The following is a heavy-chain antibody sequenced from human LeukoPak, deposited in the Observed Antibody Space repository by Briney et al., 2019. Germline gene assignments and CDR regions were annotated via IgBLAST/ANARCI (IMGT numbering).Heavy chain of an antibody. D-gene: IGHD3-10*01. Sequence: PGGSLRLSCSASGPTFSNYDMHWVCQAPGKGLEWVAIIWSDGSNKDYADSVRGRFTISRDNSKSTTYLQMNSLRADDTAVYYCATYGSGTLFDYWGQGTLVTVSS. J-gene: IGHJ4*02. V-gene: IGHV3-33*08. CDR1: GPTFSNYD. CDR3: ATYGSGTLFDY. CDR2: IWSDGSNK.